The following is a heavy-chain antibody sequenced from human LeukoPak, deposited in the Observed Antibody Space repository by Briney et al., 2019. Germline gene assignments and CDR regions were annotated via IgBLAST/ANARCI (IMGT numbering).Heavy chain of an antibody. CDR3: ARDAPSSSHFDY. CDR2: IYYSGST. V-gene: IGHV4-59*01. D-gene: IGHD6-19*01. CDR1: GGSISTYY. Sequence: SETLSLTCTASGGSISTYYWSWIRQPPGKGLEWIGYIYYSGSTNYNPSLKSRVTMSVDTSKNQFSLKLRSVTAADTAIYYCARDAPSSSHFDYWGQGTLVTVSS. J-gene: IGHJ4*02.